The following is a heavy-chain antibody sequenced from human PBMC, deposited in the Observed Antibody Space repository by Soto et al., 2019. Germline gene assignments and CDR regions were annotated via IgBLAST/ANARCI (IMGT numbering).Heavy chain of an antibody. Sequence: GGSLRLSCAGSGFTLTTYSMNWVRQAPGKGLEWVSYISYSGSTTYYADSVKGRFTISRDSAKNSLYLQMNSLRAEDTAVYYCARDRSGSNWRGASDIWGQGTVVTVSS. CDR2: ISYSGSTT. CDR1: GFTLTTYS. D-gene: IGHD6-13*01. CDR3: ARDRSGSNWRGASDI. V-gene: IGHV3-48*04. J-gene: IGHJ3*02.